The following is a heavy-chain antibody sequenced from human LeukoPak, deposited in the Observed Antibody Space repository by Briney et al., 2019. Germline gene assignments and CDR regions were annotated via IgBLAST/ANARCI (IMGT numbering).Heavy chain of an antibody. V-gene: IGHV3-7*01. CDR3: ARGLDCGSTSCYGLYAFDI. J-gene: IGHJ3*02. Sequence: PGGSLRLSCAASGFTFSNYWMAWVRQAPGKGLEWVANIKQDGSDKYYVDSVKGRFTISRDNAKNSLYLQMNSLRAEDTAVYYCARGLDCGSTSCYGLYAFDIWGQGTMLTVSS. CDR2: IKQDGSDK. CDR1: GFTFSNYW. D-gene: IGHD2-2*01.